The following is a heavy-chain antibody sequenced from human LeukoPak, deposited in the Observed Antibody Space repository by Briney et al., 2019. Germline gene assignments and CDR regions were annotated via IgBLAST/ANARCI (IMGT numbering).Heavy chain of an antibody. CDR2: INHSGST. D-gene: IGHD5-18*01. CDR1: GGSFSGYY. CDR3: ARDTAMVSYYYYYMDV. J-gene: IGHJ6*03. Sequence: SETLSLTCAVYGGSFSGYYWSWIRQPPGKGLEWIGEINHSGSTNYNPSLKSRVTISVDTSKNQFSLKLSSVTAADTAVYYCARDTAMVSYYYYYMDVWGKGTTVTISS. V-gene: IGHV4-34*01.